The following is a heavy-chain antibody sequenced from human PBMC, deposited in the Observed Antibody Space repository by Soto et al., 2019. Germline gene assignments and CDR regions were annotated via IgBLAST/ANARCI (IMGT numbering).Heavy chain of an antibody. CDR3: ARLKGYGGNSVLAYFDF. Sequence: QLQLQESGSGLVKPSQTLSLTCAVSGGSISSGGYSWSWIRQPPGKGLEWIGYIYYSGSTYYNPSLKSRVTISVDRSKNQFSLKLSSVTAADTAVYYCARLKGYGGNSVLAYFDFWGQGTLVTVSS. CDR1: GGSISSGGYS. D-gene: IGHD4-17*01. V-gene: IGHV4-30-2*01. CDR2: IYYSGST. J-gene: IGHJ4*02.